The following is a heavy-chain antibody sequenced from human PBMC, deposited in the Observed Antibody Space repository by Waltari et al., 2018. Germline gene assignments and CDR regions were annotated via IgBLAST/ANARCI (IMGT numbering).Heavy chain of an antibody. V-gene: IGHV1-69*12. CDR1: GGTFSNYT. Sequence: QVQLVQSGAEVKKPGSSVKVSCKASGGTFSNYTINWVRQAPGQGLEWMGGIIPIFGTANYTQKFQGRVTITADESTRTAYMELSSLRSEDTAVYYCARAVGVGVQSPNFQHWGQGTLVTVSS. CDR2: IIPIFGTA. D-gene: IGHD1-26*01. CDR3: ARAVGVGVQSPNFQH. J-gene: IGHJ1*01.